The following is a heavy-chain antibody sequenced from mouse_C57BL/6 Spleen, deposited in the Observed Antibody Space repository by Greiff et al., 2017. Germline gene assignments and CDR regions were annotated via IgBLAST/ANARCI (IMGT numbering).Heavy chain of an antibody. J-gene: IGHJ3*01. CDR1: GYAFSSSW. D-gene: IGHD2-4*01. CDR3: ARREYDYDGAWFAY. CDR2: IYPGDGDT. V-gene: IGHV1-82*01. Sequence: VQLQESGPELVKPGASVKISCKASGYAFSSSWMNWVKQRPGKGLEWIGRIYPGDGDTNYNGKFKGKATLTADKSSSTAYMQLSSLTSEDSEVYFCARREYDYDGAWFAYWGQGTLVTVSA.